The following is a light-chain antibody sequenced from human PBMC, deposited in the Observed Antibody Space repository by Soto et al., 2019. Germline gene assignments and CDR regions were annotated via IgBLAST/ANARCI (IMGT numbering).Light chain of an antibody. CDR2: GAS. V-gene: IGKV3-20*01. CDR1: QTVSNNY. J-gene: IGKJ4*01. Sequence: EVVLTQSPGTLSLSPVERATVSCRASQTVSNNYLAWYQKKPGQAPRLLIYGASTRATGIPDRFTGSGSGTDFTLTITRLQPDDFATYYCQQYNTYSSLSFGGGTKVDI. CDR3: QQYNTYSSLS.